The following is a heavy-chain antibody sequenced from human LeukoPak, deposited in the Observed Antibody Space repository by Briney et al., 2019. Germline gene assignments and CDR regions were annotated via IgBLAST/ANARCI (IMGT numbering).Heavy chain of an antibody. CDR3: AREGLYYYDSSGPIDY. V-gene: IGHV4-30-4*08. D-gene: IGHD3-22*01. J-gene: IGHJ4*02. CDR1: GGSISSGGYY. CDR2: IYYSGST. Sequence: PSQTLSLTCTVSGGSISSGGYYWSWIRQPPGKGLEWIGYIYYSGSTYYNPSLKSRVTISVDTSKNQFSLKLSSVTAADTAVYYCAREGLYYYDSSGPIDYWGQGTLVTVSS.